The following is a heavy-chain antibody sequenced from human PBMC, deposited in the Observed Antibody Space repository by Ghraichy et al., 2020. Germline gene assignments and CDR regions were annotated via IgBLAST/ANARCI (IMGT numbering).Heavy chain of an antibody. CDR1: GFTFSSYS. D-gene: IGHD6-13*01. Sequence: GESLNISCAASGFTFSSYSMNWVRQAPGKGLEWVSSISSSSSYTYYADSVKGRFTISRDNAKNSLYLQMNSLRAEDTAVYHCASGYRSSWYFDYWGQGTPVTVSS. J-gene: IGHJ4*02. CDR2: ISSSSSYT. CDR3: ASGYRSSWYFDY. V-gene: IGHV3-21*01.